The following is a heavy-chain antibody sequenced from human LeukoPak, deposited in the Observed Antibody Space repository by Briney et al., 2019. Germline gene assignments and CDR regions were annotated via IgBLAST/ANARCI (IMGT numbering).Heavy chain of an antibody. V-gene: IGHV3-23*01. Sequence: GGSLRLSCAASGFTFSSYAMSWVRQAPGKGLEWVSAISGSGGSTYYADSVKGRFTISRDNSQNTLYLQMNSLRAEDTAVYYCAKASEYDFWSGYPTPALDYWGQGTLVTVSS. CDR1: GFTFSSYA. CDR3: AKASEYDFWSGYPTPALDY. D-gene: IGHD3-3*01. J-gene: IGHJ4*02. CDR2: ISGSGGST.